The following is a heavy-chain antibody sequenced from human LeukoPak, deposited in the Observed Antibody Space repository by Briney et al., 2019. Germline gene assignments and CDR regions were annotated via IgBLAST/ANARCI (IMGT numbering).Heavy chain of an antibody. V-gene: IGHV3-23*01. CDR1: GFTFSSYA. CDR2: ISVTGDMT. J-gene: IGHJ4*02. Sequence: GGSLRLSRAASGFTFSSYAMSWLRQTPQKGLEWVSGISVTGDMTYYTDSVKGRFTISRDNSRTTLYLQLSSLRADDTAVYFCAKSHITRYPLQYYFDLWGQGAQVIVSS. D-gene: IGHD2-21*01. CDR3: AKSHITRYPLQYYFDL.